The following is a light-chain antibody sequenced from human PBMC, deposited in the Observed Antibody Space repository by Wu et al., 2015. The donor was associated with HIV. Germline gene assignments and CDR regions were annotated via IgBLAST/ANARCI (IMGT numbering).Light chain of an antibody. J-gene: IGKJ1*01. CDR2: GAS. V-gene: IGKV3-20*01. Sequence: EIVLTQSPGTLSLSPGERATLSCRASQSITSNYLAWYQQKPGQAPRLLIYGASSRATGIPDRFSGSGSGTDFTLTISRVEPEDFAVYYCQQYGTSPRTFGQGTKV. CDR3: QQYGTSPRT. CDR1: QSITSNY.